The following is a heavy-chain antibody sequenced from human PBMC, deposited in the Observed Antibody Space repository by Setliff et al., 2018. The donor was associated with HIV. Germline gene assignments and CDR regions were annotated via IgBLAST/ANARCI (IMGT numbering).Heavy chain of an antibody. CDR3: ARDTYDSRGYFFGY. D-gene: IGHD3-22*01. CDR1: GDSISSGGYY. Sequence: SETLSLTCTVSGDSISSGGYYWNWIRQLPGKGLEWIGNMYYSGSTSYNPSLKSRVTISKDTSKNQFSLHLSSVTAADTAVYYCARDTYDSRGYFFGYWGQGTLVTVSS. J-gene: IGHJ4*02. CDR2: MYYSGST. V-gene: IGHV4-31*03.